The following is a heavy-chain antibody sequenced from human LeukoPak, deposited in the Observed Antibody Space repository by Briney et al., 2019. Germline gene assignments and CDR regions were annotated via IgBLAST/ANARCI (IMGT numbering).Heavy chain of an antibody. D-gene: IGHD2-15*01. CDR1: GYTFTSYY. CDR2: ISAYNGNT. J-gene: IGHJ4*02. CDR3: ARERGGYEWDY. Sequence: ASVKVSCKASGYTFTSYYMHWVRQAPGQGLEWMGWISAYNGNTNYAQKLQGRVTMTTDTSTSTAYMELRSLRSDDTAVYYCARERGGYEWDYWGQGTLVTVSS. V-gene: IGHV1-18*04.